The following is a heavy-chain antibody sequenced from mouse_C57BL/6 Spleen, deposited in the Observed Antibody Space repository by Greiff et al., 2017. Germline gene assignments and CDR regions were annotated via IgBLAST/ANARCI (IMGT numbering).Heavy chain of an antibody. CDR1: GFSLTSYG. J-gene: IGHJ1*03. V-gene: IGHV2-2*01. CDR2: IWSGGST. CDR3: ATNHWYFDV. Sequence: VQLQQSGPGLVQPSQSLSITCTVSGFSLTSYGVHWVRQSPGKGLEWLGVIWSGGSTDYNAAFISRLSISKDNSKSQVFFKMNSLQADDTAIYYCATNHWYFDVWGTGTTVTVSS. D-gene: IGHD6-1*01.